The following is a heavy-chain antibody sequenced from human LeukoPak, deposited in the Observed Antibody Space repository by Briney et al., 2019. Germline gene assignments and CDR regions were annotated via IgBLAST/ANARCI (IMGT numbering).Heavy chain of an antibody. CDR2: ISGSGGST. CDR1: GFTFSSYS. J-gene: IGHJ4*02. D-gene: IGHD6-19*01. CDR3: AKDTGYSSGWYETPFDY. V-gene: IGHV3-23*01. Sequence: GGSLRLSCAASGFTFSSYSMNWVRQAPGKGLEWVSAISGSGGSTYYADSVKGRFTISRDNSKNTLYLQMNSLRAEDTAVYYCAKDTGYSSGWYETPFDYWGQGTLVTVSS.